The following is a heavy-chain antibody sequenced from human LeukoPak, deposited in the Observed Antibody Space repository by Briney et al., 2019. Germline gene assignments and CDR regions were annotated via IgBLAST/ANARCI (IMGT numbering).Heavy chain of an antibody. V-gene: IGHV3-30*12. CDR3: ARDLGQYYDTSDNWFDP. Sequence: GGSLRLSCAASGLSFSSYGMHWVRQAPGKGLEWVAFIQYDGSNKFYADSVKGRFTISRDNAKNTLNLQMNSLRAEDTAVYYCARDLGQYYDTSDNWFDPWGQGTLVTVSS. D-gene: IGHD3-22*01. CDR2: IQYDGSNK. CDR1: GLSFSSYG. J-gene: IGHJ5*02.